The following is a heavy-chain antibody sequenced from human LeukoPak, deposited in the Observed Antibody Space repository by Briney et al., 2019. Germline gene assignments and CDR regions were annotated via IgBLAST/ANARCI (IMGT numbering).Heavy chain of an antibody. D-gene: IGHD3-3*01. CDR3: ARDGAEGITIFGVVIRWFDP. CDR1: GFTFSNYW. J-gene: IGHJ5*02. V-gene: IGHV3-7*01. Sequence: GGSLRLSCAASGFTFSNYWMSWVRQAPGKGLEWVANIRQDGNDKYYVDSVKGRFTISRDNAKNSVYLQMNSLRAEDTAVYYCARDGAEGITIFGVVIRWFDPWGQGTLVTVSS. CDR2: IRQDGNDK.